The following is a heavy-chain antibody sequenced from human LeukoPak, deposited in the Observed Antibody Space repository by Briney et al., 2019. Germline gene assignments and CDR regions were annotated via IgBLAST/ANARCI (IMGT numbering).Heavy chain of an antibody. CDR3: AKIGSSGYYYGVLGDAFDI. Sequence: GGSLRLSCAASGFTFDDYAMHWVRQAPGKGLEWVSGISWNSGSIGYADSVKGRFTISRDNAKNSLYLQMNSLRAEDTALYYCAKIGSSGYYYGVLGDAFDIWGQGTMVTVSS. CDR1: GFTFDDYA. J-gene: IGHJ3*02. CDR2: ISWNSGSI. V-gene: IGHV3-9*01. D-gene: IGHD3-22*01.